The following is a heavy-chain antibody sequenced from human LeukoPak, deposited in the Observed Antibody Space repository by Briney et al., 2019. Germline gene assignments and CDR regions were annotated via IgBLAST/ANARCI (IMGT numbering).Heavy chain of an antibody. V-gene: IGHV4-34*01. J-gene: IGHJ4*02. D-gene: IGHD3-22*01. CDR3: ARDYYDSSGYVEY. CDR1: GGSFSGYY. Sequence: PSETLSLTCAVYGGSFSGYYWSWIRQPPGKGLEWIGEINHSGSTNYNPSLKSRVTISVDTSKNQFSLKLSSVTGADTAVYYCARDYYDSSGYVEYWGQGTLVTVSS. CDR2: INHSGST.